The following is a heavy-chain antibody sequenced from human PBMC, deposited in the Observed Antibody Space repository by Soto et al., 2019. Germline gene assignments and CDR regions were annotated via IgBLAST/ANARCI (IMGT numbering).Heavy chain of an antibody. D-gene: IGHD6-19*01. V-gene: IGHV3-30-3*01. Sequence: PGGSLRLSCSASGFTFINYALHWVRQTPGRGLDWVAAISFDGNNKYYADSVKGRFTISRDNSKNTLYLQMNSLRDEDTAVYYCARAGFSSDWYVGYWGQGTLVTVSS. CDR1: GFTFINYA. J-gene: IGHJ4*02. CDR2: ISFDGNNK. CDR3: ARAGFSSDWYVGY.